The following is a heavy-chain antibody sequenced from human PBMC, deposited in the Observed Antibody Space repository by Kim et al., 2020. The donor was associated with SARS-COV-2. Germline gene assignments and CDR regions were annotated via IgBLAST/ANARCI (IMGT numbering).Heavy chain of an antibody. D-gene: IGHD2-2*01. CDR3: ARGDSTSSRAYSSSWTYDS. CDR1: EYVFTQYY. V-gene: IGHV1-2*05. J-gene: IGHJ4*02. Sequence: ASGKVSCKASEYVFTQYYIHWVRQAPGQGVEWMGRLTPYSGSAIYSEKFRGRVTLTRDTPISTAYLELSGLTSDDSGIYYSARGDSTSSRAYSSSWTYDSWGQG. CDR2: LTPYSGSA.